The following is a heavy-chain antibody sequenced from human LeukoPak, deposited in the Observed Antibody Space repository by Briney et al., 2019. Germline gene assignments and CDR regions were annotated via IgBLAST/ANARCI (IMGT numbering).Heavy chain of an antibody. Sequence: SETLSLTCTVSGGSISNYYWSWIRQPPGKGLEWIGEINHSGSTNYNPSLKSRVTISVDTSKNQFSLKLSSVTAADTAVYYCARGSYDSSGYYLTVYYFDYWGQGTLVTVSS. V-gene: IGHV4-34*01. CDR2: INHSGST. CDR1: GGSISNYY. D-gene: IGHD3-22*01. CDR3: ARGSYDSSGYYLTVYYFDY. J-gene: IGHJ4*02.